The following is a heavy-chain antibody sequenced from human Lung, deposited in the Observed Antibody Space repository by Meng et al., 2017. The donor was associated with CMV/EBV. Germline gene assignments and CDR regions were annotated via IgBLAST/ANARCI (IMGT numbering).Heavy chain of an antibody. CDR3: ARADKVRFDY. Sequence: QVQRQESVPVLAKPSGTRSLTCAVSGGSMSSTNWWSGVRQPPGKGLEWIGEIDHSGSTNYNPSLKSRVSISVDKSKNQFSLKLSSVTAADTAVYYCARADKVRFDYWGQGTLVTVSS. CDR1: GGSMSSTNW. J-gene: IGHJ4*02. CDR2: IDHSGST. V-gene: IGHV4-4*02.